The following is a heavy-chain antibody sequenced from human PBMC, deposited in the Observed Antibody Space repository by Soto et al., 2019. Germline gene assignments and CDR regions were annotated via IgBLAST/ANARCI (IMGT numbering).Heavy chain of an antibody. D-gene: IGHD1-26*01. V-gene: IGHV4-39*07. CDR1: GGSISSNSYY. CDR3: ARVYSGSYSDY. Sequence: SETLSLTCSVSGGSISSNSYYWGWIRQPPGKGLERIGSIYYSGITYYNTSLKSRVTISVDTSKNKFSLNLTSVTAADTAVYYCARVYSGSYSDYWGPGTLVTVSS. CDR2: IYYSGIT. J-gene: IGHJ4*02.